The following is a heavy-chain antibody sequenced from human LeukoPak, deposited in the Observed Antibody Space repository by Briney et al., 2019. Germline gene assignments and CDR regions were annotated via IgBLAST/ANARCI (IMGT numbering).Heavy chain of an antibody. Sequence: GGSLRLSCAASGFTFSSYEMNWVRQAPGKGLEWVGHINRNSDGGTTKYTAPVKGRFTISRDDSQNTLYLQMNSLKTEDTAAYYCVGSFLGYWGQGTLVTVSS. J-gene: IGHJ4*02. CDR2: INRNSDGGTT. D-gene: IGHD3-10*01. CDR3: VGSFLGY. CDR1: GFTFSSYE. V-gene: IGHV3-15*01.